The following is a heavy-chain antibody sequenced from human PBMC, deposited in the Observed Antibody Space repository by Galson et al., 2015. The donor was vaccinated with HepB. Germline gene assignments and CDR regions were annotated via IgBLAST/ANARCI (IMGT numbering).Heavy chain of an antibody. CDR3: ARDISRWVWVYPTSRFDY. CDR1: GYTFTSYG. V-gene: IGHV1-18*04. CDR2: ISAYNGNT. D-gene: IGHD4-23*01. J-gene: IGHJ4*02. Sequence: SVKVSCKASGYTFTSYGISWVRQAPGQGLEWMGWISAYNGNTNYAQKLQGRVTMTTDTSTSTAYMELRSLRSDDTAVYYCARDISRWVWVYPTSRFDYWGQGTLVTVSS.